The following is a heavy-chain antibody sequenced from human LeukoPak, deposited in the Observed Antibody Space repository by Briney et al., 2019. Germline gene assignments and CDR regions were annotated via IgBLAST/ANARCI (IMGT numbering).Heavy chain of an antibody. CDR2: ISYDGSNK. D-gene: IGHD3-10*01. V-gene: IGHV3-30*18. J-gene: IGHJ6*02. CDR1: RFTFSSYG. Sequence: PGGSLRLSCPASRFTFSSYGMHWVRPAPGKGLEWVAVISYDGSNKYYADSVKGRFTISRDNSKNTLYLQMNSLRAEDTAVYYCAKDRITMVRVVILYYYCMDVWGQGTTVTVSS. CDR3: AKDRITMVRVVILYYYCMDV.